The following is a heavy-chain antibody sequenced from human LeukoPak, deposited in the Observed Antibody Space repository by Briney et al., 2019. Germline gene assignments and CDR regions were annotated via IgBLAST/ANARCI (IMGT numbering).Heavy chain of an antibody. CDR2: IWYDGSNK. J-gene: IGHJ5*02. D-gene: IGHD3-10*01. CDR1: GFTFSSYG. Sequence: GRSLRLSCAASGFTFSSYGMHWVRQAPGKGPEWVAVIWYDGSNKYYADSVKGRFTISRDNSKNTLYLQMNSLRAEDTAVYYCARDRLWFGELFSPGWFDPWGQGTLVTVSS. V-gene: IGHV3-33*01. CDR3: ARDRLWFGELFSPGWFDP.